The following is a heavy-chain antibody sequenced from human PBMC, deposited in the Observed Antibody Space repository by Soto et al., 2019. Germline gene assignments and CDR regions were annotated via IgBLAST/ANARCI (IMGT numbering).Heavy chain of an antibody. CDR1: GFILSTHD. CDR3: VRGRSFDFASTPPPTFGP. CDR2: IGTLGDT. V-gene: IGHV3-13*01. J-gene: IGHJ5*02. Sequence: QLVASGGGLVQPGGSLRLSCVASGFILSTHDLHWVRDTPGEGLEWVSGIGTLGDTFYGASVKGRFTISRENAKNCLDLQMNSLTVGDTAVYYCVRGRSFDFASTPPPTFGPWGQGTLVTVSS. D-gene: IGHD3-9*01.